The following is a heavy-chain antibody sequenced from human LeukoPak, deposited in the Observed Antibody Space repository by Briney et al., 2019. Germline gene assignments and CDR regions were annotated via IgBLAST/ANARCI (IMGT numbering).Heavy chain of an antibody. CDR3: AKVPGPSQGWFDP. CDR2: IWYDGSNK. V-gene: IGHV3-33*06. CDR1: GFTFGSYG. Sequence: PGRSLRLSCAASGFTFGSYGMHWVRQAPGKGLEWVAVIWYDGSNKYYADSVKGRFTISRDNSKNTLYLQMNSLRAEDTAVYYCAKVPGPSQGWFDPWGQGTLVTVSS. J-gene: IGHJ5*02.